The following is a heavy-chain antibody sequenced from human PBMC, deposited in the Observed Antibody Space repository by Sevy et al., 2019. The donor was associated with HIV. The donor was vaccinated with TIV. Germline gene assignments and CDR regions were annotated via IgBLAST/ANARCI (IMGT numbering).Heavy chain of an antibody. CDR3: AKGRPTVTTDPGDY. CDR1: GFTFSSYA. V-gene: IGHV3-23*01. D-gene: IGHD4-17*01. Sequence: GESLKISCAASGFTFSSYAMSWVRQAPGKGLEWVSAISGSGGSTYYADSVKGRFTISRDNSKNTLYLQMNSLRAEDTAVYYCAKGRPTVTTDPGDYWGQGTLVTVSS. J-gene: IGHJ4*02. CDR2: ISGSGGST.